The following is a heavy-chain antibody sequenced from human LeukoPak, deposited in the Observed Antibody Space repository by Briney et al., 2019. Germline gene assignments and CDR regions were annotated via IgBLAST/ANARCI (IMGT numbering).Heavy chain of an antibody. V-gene: IGHV1-69*13. CDR1: GGTFSSYA. Sequence: SVKVSCXASGGTFSSYAISWVRQAPGQGLEWMGGIIPIFGTANYAQKFQGRVTITADESTSTAYMELSSLRSEDTAVYYCARTLIAVAGYNWFDPWGQGTLVTVSS. D-gene: IGHD6-19*01. CDR2: IIPIFGTA. CDR3: ARTLIAVAGYNWFDP. J-gene: IGHJ5*02.